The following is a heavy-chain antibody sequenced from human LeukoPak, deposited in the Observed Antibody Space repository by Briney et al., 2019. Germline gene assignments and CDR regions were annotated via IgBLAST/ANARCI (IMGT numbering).Heavy chain of an antibody. D-gene: IGHD3-10*01. CDR1: GGSISTNTYY. V-gene: IGHV4-39*07. J-gene: IGHJ4*02. Sequence: PSETLSLTCIVSGGSISTNTYYWGWIRLPPGKGLEWIGEIHHRGTTYYNPSLRSRVTISVDTSKNQFSLRLTSVTAADTAVYYCARVTYNGYQHFDYWGQGNLVTVP. CDR2: IHHRGTT. CDR3: ARVTYNGYQHFDY.